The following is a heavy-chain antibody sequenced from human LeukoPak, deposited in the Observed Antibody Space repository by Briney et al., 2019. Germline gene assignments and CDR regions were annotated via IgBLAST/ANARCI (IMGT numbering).Heavy chain of an antibody. CDR1: GYSINSAYY. J-gene: IGHJ5*02. D-gene: IGHD6-13*01. Sequence: PSETLSLTCAVSGYSINSAYYWGWIRQPPGKGLEWIGTISHSGSTYYNPSLKSRVTISIDTSKNQSSLKLNSVTAADTAVYYCARRDSYIAAAMQFDPWGQGTLVTVSS. V-gene: IGHV4-38-2*01. CDR3: ARRDSYIAAAMQFDP. CDR2: ISHSGST.